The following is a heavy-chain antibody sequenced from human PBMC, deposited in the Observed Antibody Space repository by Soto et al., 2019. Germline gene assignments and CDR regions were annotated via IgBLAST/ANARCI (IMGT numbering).Heavy chain of an antibody. Sequence: VQLLESGGHLVQPGGSLRLSCAASGFTFSSCAMSWVRQAPGKGLEWVSSISGSGVSTYYADTVKGRFTTSRDSSKNTVYLQMNGLRAEDTALYYCAKDIENCGGDCYLFDYWGQGTLVTVSS. CDR1: GFTFSSCA. J-gene: IGHJ4*02. V-gene: IGHV3-23*01. CDR3: AKDIENCGGDCYLFDY. CDR2: ISGSGVST. D-gene: IGHD2-21*02.